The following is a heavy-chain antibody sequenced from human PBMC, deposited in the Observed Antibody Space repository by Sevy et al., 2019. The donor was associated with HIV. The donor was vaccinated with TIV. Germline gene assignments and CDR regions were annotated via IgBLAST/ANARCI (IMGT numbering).Heavy chain of an antibody. D-gene: IGHD4-4*01. Sequence: SETLSLTCAVYGGSFSGYYWSWIRQPPGKGLEWIGEINHSGSTNYNPSLKSRVTISVDTSKNQFSLKLSSVTAADTAVYYCARGRTVTTLIFDYWGQGTLVTVSS. CDR1: GGSFSGYY. CDR3: ARGRTVTTLIFDY. V-gene: IGHV4-34*01. J-gene: IGHJ4*02. CDR2: INHSGST.